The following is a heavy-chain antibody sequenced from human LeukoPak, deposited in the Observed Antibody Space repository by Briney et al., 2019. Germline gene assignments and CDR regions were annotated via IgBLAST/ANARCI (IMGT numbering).Heavy chain of an antibody. Sequence: SETLSLTCTVSGGSISSYYWSWIRQPPGKGLEWIGEIHYSGSTNYNPSLKSRVTISIDTSKNQFSLNLSSVTAADTAVYYCATRSWRPKGKSHFDSWGQGTLVTVSS. V-gene: IGHV4-34*01. CDR2: IHYSGST. J-gene: IGHJ4*02. D-gene: IGHD1-26*01. CDR3: ATRSWRPKGKSHFDS. CDR1: GGSISSYY.